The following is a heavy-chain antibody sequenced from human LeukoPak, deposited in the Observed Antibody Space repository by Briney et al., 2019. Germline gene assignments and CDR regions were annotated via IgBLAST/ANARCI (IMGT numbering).Heavy chain of an antibody. J-gene: IGHJ4*02. CDR2: IHHSGST. V-gene: IGHV4-4*02. CDR1: GGSISSGNW. Sequence: SETLSLTCAVSGGSISSGNWWRWVRPPPGKGLEWIGNIHHSGSTDYNPSLKSRVTISVDTSKNQFSLQLTSVTAADTAVYYCARGSGWHAYWGQGTLVTVDS. D-gene: IGHD6-19*01. CDR3: ARGSGWHAY.